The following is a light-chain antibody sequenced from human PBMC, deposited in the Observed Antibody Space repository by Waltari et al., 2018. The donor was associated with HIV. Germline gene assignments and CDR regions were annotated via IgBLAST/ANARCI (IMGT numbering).Light chain of an antibody. CDR3: YSRATNDRRRAV. J-gene: IGLJ3*02. CDR2: GKN. Sequence: ELTQAPAVSVALGPTFKITCQGDSQNRSHASSYQQNPCQAPFLVLYGKNIRPSGISDRFSGSSSGNTASLTITSTQAEDEADSYCYSRATNDRRRAVFGGGTRVTVL. CDR1: SQNRSH. V-gene: IGLV3-19*01.